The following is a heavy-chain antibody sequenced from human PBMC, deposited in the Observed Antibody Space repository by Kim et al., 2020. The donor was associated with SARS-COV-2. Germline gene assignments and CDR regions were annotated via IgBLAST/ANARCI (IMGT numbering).Heavy chain of an antibody. CDR1: GFTFSSYA. CDR2: ISGSGGST. D-gene: IGHD6-13*01. Sequence: GGSLRLSCAASGFTFSSYAMSWVRQAPGKGLEWVSAISGSGGSTYYADSVKGRFTISRDNSKNTLYLQMNSLRAEDTAVYYCAKDGSSSWYISAFDIWSQGRMVTVST. CDR3: AKDGSSSWYISAFDI. V-gene: IGHV3-23*01. J-gene: IGHJ3*02.